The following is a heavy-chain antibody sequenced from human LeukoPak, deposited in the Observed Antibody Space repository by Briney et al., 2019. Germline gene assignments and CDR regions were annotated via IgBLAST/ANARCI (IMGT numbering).Heavy chain of an antibody. CDR3: ARDRGYCSGGSCYSNAFDI. V-gene: IGHV3-21*01. CDR2: ISSTSTDI. D-gene: IGHD2-15*01. CDR1: GFTFSSYS. J-gene: IGHJ3*02. Sequence: PGGSLRLSCAASGFTFSSYSMDWVRQAPGKGLEWVSSISSTSTDIYYADSLRGRFTISRDNAKNSLYLQMNSLRAEDTSVYYCARDRGYCSGGSCYSNAFDIWGQGTMVTVSS.